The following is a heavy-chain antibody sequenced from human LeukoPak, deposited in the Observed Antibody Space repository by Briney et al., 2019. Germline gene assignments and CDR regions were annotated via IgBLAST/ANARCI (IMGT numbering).Heavy chain of an antibody. J-gene: IGHJ6*03. Sequence: GGSLRLSCAASGFTFSSYAMSWVRQAPGKGLEWVSAISGSGGNTYYADSVKGRFTISRDNSKNPLYLQMNSLRAEGTAVYYCARSMTKGYDYYMDVWGKGTTVTVSS. D-gene: IGHD2-8*01. CDR2: ISGSGGNT. V-gene: IGHV3-23*01. CDR1: GFTFSSYA. CDR3: ARSMTKGYDYYMDV.